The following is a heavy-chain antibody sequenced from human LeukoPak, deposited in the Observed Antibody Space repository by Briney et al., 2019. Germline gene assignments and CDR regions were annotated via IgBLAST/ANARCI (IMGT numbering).Heavy chain of an antibody. CDR3: TTVGLYDFWSGYYIPPHYMDV. D-gene: IGHD3-3*01. Sequence: GGSLRLSCAASGFTFSNAWMSWVRQAPGKGLERVGRIKSKTDGGTTDYAAPVKGRFTISRDDSKNTLYLQMNSLKTEDTAVYYCTTVGLYDFWSGYYIPPHYMDVWGKGTTVTVSS. CDR2: IKSKTDGGTT. V-gene: IGHV3-15*01. J-gene: IGHJ6*03. CDR1: GFTFSNAW.